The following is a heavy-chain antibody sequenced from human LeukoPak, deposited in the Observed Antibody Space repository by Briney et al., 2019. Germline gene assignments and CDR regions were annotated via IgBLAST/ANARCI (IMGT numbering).Heavy chain of an antibody. CDR2: IYPGDSDT. CDR1: GYSFTSYW. Sequence: GESLKISCKGSGYSFTSYWIGWVRQMPRKGLEWMGIIYPGDSDTRYSPSFQGQVTISADKSINTAYLQWSSLKASDTATYYCARRAYRGGDCYADYWGQGSLVTVSS. V-gene: IGHV5-51*01. CDR3: ARRAYRGGDCYADY. D-gene: IGHD2-21*02. J-gene: IGHJ4*02.